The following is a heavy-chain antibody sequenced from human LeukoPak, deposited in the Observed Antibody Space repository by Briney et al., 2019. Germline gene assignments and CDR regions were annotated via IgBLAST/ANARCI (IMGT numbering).Heavy chain of an antibody. V-gene: IGHV3-74*01. D-gene: IGHD1-26*01. CDR2: INDDGRST. Sequence: GGSLRLSCAASGFTFSSYDMHWVRQAPGKGLVGVSRINDDGRSTSYADSVKGRFTISRDNAKNTLYLQMNSLRAEDTAVYYCAKNNGGSYFLDYWGQGTLVTVSS. J-gene: IGHJ4*02. CDR3: AKNNGGSYFLDY. CDR1: GFTFSSYD.